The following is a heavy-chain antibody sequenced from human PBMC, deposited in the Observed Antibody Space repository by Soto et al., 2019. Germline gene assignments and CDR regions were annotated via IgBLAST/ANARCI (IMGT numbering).Heavy chain of an antibody. V-gene: IGHV3-7*04. J-gene: IGHJ4*02. CDR3: VRDAHRGGDFDY. D-gene: IGHD3-10*01. CDR1: GFTFSSYW. Sequence: EVQLVESGGGLVQPGGSLRLSCAASGFTFSSYWMVWVRQAPGKGLEWVANIKPDGSEKYYVDSVKGRFTISRGNARKSLYLQMNSLRAEDTAVYYCVRDAHRGGDFDYWGQGTLVTVSS. CDR2: IKPDGSEK.